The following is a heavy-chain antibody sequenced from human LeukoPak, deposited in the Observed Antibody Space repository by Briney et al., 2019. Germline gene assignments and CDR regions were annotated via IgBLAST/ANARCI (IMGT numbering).Heavy chain of an antibody. CDR1: GGTFSSYA. CDR3: ASQHLGITIFGVVISDYGMDV. D-gene: IGHD3-3*01. Sequence: SVKVSCKASGGTFSSYAISWVRQAPGQGLEWMGGIIPIFGTANYAQKFQGRVTMTRNTSISTAYMELSSLRSEDTAVYYCASQHLGITIFGVVISDYGMDVWGQGTTVTVSS. CDR2: IIPIFGTA. J-gene: IGHJ6*02. V-gene: IGHV1-69*05.